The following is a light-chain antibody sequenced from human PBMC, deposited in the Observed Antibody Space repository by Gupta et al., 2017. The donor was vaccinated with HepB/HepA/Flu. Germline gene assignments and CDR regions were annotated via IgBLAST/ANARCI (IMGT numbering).Light chain of an antibody. V-gene: IGLV1-47*01. J-gene: IGLJ3*02. CDR1: SSNIGNND. Sequence: HSALTAPPSVSGTPAQRLTISFCGRSSNIGNNDVSWYQQLPGTAPQLLIYTNKERPSGVPDRVSASRSGTSASLAISELRSEDEADYYCAAWDDSLTGWVFGGGTRLTVL. CDR3: AAWDDSLTGWV. CDR2: TNK.